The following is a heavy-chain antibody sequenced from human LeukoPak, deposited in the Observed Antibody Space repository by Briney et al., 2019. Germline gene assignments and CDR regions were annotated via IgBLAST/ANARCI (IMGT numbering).Heavy chain of an antibody. D-gene: IGHD3-22*01. J-gene: IGHJ4*02. CDR1: GYTFTSNY. CDR3: ATYYYDSSGYYTYFDY. Sequence: ASVKVSCKAFGYTFTSNYMHWVRQAPGQGPEWMGVISPSGGSTTYAQKFQGRVTMTTDTSTSTAYMELRSLRSDDTAVYYCATYYYDSSGYYTYFDYWGQGTLVTVSS. V-gene: IGHV1-46*01. CDR2: ISPSGGST.